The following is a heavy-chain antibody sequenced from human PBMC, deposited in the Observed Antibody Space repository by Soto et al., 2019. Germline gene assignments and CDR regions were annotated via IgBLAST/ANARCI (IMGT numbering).Heavy chain of an antibody. D-gene: IGHD3-3*01. J-gene: IGHJ4*02. Sequence: EVQLLESGGGLVQPGGSLRLSCAASGFTFSSYAMSWVRQAPGKGLEWVSTITGSGGSTYYADSVKGRFTISRDNSKNTLYLKMNSLRDEDTAVYYCAKDHTYYDFWSGYYKFDYWGQGTLVTVSS. CDR3: AKDHTYYDFWSGYYKFDY. CDR2: ITGSGGST. V-gene: IGHV3-23*01. CDR1: GFTFSSYA.